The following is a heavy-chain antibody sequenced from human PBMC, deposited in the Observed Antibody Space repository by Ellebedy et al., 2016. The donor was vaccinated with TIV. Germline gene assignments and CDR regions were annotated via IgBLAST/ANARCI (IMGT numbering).Heavy chain of an antibody. CDR2: ISYDGSSK. J-gene: IGHJ4*02. Sequence: PGGSLRLSCAASGFTFNSYAMHWVRQAPGKGLEWVAVISYDGSSKYYADSVKGRFTISRDNSMTTLYLEMNSLRPEDTAVYYCARDLDKSSGWYGGAAYWGQGTLVTVSS. D-gene: IGHD6-19*01. CDR3: ARDLDKSSGWYGGAAY. V-gene: IGHV3-30-3*01. CDR1: GFTFNSYA.